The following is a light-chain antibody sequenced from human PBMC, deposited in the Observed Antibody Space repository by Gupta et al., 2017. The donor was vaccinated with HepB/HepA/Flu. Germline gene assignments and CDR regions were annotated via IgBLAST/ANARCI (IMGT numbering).Light chain of an antibody. V-gene: IGKV3-15*01. J-gene: IGKJ2*01. CDR2: GAS. CDR3: QQYNNWPLYT. Sequence: EIVMTQSPATLSVSPGERATLSCRASQSVSSNLAWYQQKPGQAPRLLIYGASTRATGIPARFSGSGSGTGFTLTISSRQSEDFAVYYCQQYNNWPLYTFGQGTKLEIK. CDR1: QSVSSN.